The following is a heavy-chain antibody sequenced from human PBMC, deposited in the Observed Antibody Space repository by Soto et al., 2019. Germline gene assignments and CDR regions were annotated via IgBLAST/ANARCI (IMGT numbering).Heavy chain of an antibody. J-gene: IGHJ4*02. CDR2: INGDNGNT. V-gene: IGHV1-3*01. CDR1: GYTFTNYA. D-gene: IGHD2-15*01. CDR3: ATDFLAGAGPNGCDY. Sequence: ASVKVSCKASGYTFTNYAMHWVRQAPGQRLEWMGWINGDNGNTKYSQKFQGRVTITRDTSASTAYMELSSLRSEDTAVYYCATDFLAGAGPNGCDYWGQGTLVTVSS.